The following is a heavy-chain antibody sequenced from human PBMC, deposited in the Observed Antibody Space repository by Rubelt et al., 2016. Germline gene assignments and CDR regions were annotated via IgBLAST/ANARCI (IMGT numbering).Heavy chain of an antibody. CDR3: ARWDTSSLDY. J-gene: IGHJ4*02. Sequence: VLPGGSLRLSCAASGFTLSSYWMHWVRQAPGKGPVWVSRIGPDGSTTNYADSVKGRFTISRDNAKNSLYLQINSLRAEDTAVYYCARWDTSSLDYWGQGTLVTVSS. D-gene: IGHD6-6*01. CDR2: IGPDGSTT. V-gene: IGHV3-74*01. CDR1: GFTLSSYW.